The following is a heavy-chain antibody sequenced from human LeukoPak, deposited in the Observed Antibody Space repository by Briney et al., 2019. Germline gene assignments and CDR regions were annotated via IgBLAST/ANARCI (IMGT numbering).Heavy chain of an antibody. Sequence: GGSLRHPCAASGFTFSSYGLYWVRQAPGKGLVWVSRINSDGSSTSYADSVKGRFTISRDNTKNTLYLQMNSLRAEDTAVYYFASDSYRLNVWGQGTTVTVSS. V-gene: IGHV3-74*01. CDR1: GFTFSSYG. CDR3: ASDSYRLNV. J-gene: IGHJ6*02. CDR2: INSDGSST.